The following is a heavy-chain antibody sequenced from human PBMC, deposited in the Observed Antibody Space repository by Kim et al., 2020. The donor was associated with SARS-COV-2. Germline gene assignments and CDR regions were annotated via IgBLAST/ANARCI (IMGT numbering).Heavy chain of an antibody. V-gene: IGHV4-59*01. CDR1: GGFISSYY. Sequence: SETLSLTCTVSGGFISSYYWSWIRQPPGKGLEWIGYIYYSGSTNYNPSLKSRVTISVDTSKNQFSLKLSSVTAADTAVYYCARYYDSSGYSEYFDYWGQGTLVTVSS. CDR2: IYYSGST. CDR3: ARYYDSSGYSEYFDY. J-gene: IGHJ4*02. D-gene: IGHD3-22*01.